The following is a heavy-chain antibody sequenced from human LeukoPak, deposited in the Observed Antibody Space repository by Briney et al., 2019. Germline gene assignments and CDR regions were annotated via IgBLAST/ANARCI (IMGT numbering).Heavy chain of an antibody. CDR1: GLTFSSYG. J-gene: IGHJ4*02. Sequence: GGSLRLSCAASGLTFSSYGMHWVRQAPGKGLEWVSSISSSSSYIYYADSVKGRFTISRDNAKNSLYLQMNSLRAEDTAVYYCARYNDRQGTGDYWGQGTLVTVSS. CDR2: ISSSSSYI. V-gene: IGHV3-21*01. D-gene: IGHD1-1*01. CDR3: ARYNDRQGTGDY.